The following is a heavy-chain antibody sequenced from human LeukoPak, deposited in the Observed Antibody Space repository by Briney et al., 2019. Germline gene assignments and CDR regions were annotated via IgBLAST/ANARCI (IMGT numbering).Heavy chain of an antibody. V-gene: IGHV3-21*01. D-gene: IGHD3-22*01. Sequence: AGGSLRLSCAASGFTFSSYSMNWVRQAPGKGLEWVSSISSSSSYIYYADSVKGRFTISRDNAKNSLYLQMNSLRAEDTAVYYCARGPGDSSGYYYFDYWGQGTLVTVSS. CDR2: ISSSSSYI. J-gene: IGHJ4*02. CDR1: GFTFSSYS. CDR3: ARGPGDSSGYYYFDY.